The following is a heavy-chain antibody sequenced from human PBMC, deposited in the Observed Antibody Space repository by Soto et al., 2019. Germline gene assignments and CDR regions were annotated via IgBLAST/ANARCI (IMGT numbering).Heavy chain of an antibody. V-gene: IGHV3-13*01. CDR3: AREGERGSGDSVDALDI. D-gene: IGHD1-1*01. CDR1: GFTFSSYD. Sequence: EVQLVESGGGLVQPGGSLRLSCAASGFTFSSYDMHWVRQATGKGLEWVSAIDIGGNTFYPGSLQGRFTMSRENGKNSLYLQMNNLRAGDTAVYYCAREGERGSGDSVDALDIWGPGTLVTVSS. J-gene: IGHJ3*02. CDR2: IDIGGNT.